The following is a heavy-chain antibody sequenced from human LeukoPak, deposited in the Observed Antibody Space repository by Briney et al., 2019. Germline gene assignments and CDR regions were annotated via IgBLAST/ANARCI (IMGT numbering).Heavy chain of an antibody. CDR2: INTNTGNP. V-gene: IGHV7-4-1*02. J-gene: IGHJ5*02. CDR1: GYTFTNYY. Sequence: ASVKVSCKASGYTFTNYYIHWVRQAPGQGLEWMGWINTNTGNPTYAQGFTGRFVFSLDTSVSTAYLQISSLKAEDTAVYYCARAKPARSPGTTRWFDPWGQGTLVTVSS. CDR3: ARAKPARSPGTTRWFDP. D-gene: IGHD1-1*01.